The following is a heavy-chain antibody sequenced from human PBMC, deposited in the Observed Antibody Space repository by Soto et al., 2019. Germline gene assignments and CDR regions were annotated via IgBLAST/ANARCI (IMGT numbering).Heavy chain of an antibody. J-gene: IGHJ6*03. CDR1: GGSFSGYY. D-gene: IGHD3-10*01. CDR3: ARGLGGSGSLSYYYYYMDV. Sequence: SETLSLTCAVYGGSFSGYYWSWIRQPPGKGLEWIGEINHSGSTNYNPSLKSRVTISVDTSKNQFSLKLSSVTAADTAVYYCARGLGGSGSLSYYYYYMDVWGKGTTVTVSS. V-gene: IGHV4-34*01. CDR2: INHSGST.